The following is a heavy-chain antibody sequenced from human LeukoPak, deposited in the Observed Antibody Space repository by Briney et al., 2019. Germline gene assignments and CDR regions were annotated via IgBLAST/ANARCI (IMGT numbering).Heavy chain of an antibody. V-gene: IGHV3-30*03. CDR1: GFTFSSYG. CDR2: ISYDGSNK. CDR3: AARGSFDY. J-gene: IGHJ4*02. Sequence: PGGSLRLSCAASGFTFSSYGMHWVREAPGKGLEWVAVISYDGSNKYYADSVKGRFTISRDNSKNTLYLQMNSLRAEDTAVYYSAARGSFDYWGQGTLVTVSS.